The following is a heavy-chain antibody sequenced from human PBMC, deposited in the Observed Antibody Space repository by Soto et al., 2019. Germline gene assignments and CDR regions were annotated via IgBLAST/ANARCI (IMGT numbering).Heavy chain of an antibody. J-gene: IGHJ6*03. Sequence: QVQLQESGPGLVKPSETLSLTCTVSGGSISSDYWGWIRQPPGKGLEWIGFIHYSGSTNYNPSLKSRVTISVATSKNQFSLNLSSVTAADTAVYYCARVMGGVHCSGGSCSYYYYMDVWGKGTTVTVSS. CDR3: ARVMGGVHCSGGSCSYYYYMDV. CDR1: GGSISSDY. V-gene: IGHV4-59*01. D-gene: IGHD2-15*01. CDR2: IHYSGST.